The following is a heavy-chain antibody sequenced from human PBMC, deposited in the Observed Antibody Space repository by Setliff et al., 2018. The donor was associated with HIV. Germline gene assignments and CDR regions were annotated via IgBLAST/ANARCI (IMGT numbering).Heavy chain of an antibody. Sequence: LRLSCAASGFTFDDYAMHWVRQVPGKGLEWVSLISWDGGTTYYADSVKGRFTISRDNSKNSLYLLMNSLRAEDMALYYCAKGDGGSGWGFFDYWGQGTLVTVSS. D-gene: IGHD6-19*01. CDR3: AKGDGGSGWGFFDY. CDR1: GFTFDDYA. V-gene: IGHV3-43D*04. CDR2: ISWDGGTT. J-gene: IGHJ4*02.